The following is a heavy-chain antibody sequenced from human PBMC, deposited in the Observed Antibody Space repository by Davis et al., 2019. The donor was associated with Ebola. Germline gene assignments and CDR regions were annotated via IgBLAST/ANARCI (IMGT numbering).Heavy chain of an antibody. CDR2: IYAGDSDT. V-gene: IGHV5-51*01. Sequence: GESLKISCQGSGYSFTNYWIGWVRQMPGKGLEWMGIIYAGDSDTRYSPSFEGQVTISVDRYISTAYLQWRSLKPSDTAMYYCARAEAGLAASTFDFWGQGTLVTVSS. J-gene: IGHJ4*02. D-gene: IGHD2-2*01. CDR1: GYSFTNYW. CDR3: ARAEAGLAASTFDF.